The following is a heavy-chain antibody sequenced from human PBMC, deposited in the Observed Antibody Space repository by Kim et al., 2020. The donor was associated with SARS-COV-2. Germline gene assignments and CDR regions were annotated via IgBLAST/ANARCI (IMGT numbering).Heavy chain of an antibody. Sequence: GGSLRLSCAASGFTFSSYWMHWVRQAPGKGLVWVSRINSDGSSTSYADSVKGRFTISRDNAKNTLYLQMNSLRAEDTAVYYCARAPPGRYYGYYYYMDVWGKGTTVTVSS. CDR2: INSDGSST. V-gene: IGHV3-74*01. J-gene: IGHJ6*03. D-gene: IGHD3-10*01. CDR3: ARAPPGRYYGYYYYMDV. CDR1: GFTFSSYW.